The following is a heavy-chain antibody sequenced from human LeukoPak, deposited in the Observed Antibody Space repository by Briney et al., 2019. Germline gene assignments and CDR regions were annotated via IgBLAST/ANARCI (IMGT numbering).Heavy chain of an antibody. CDR3: ARGPNYYYYYYGMDV. V-gene: IGHV3-30-3*01. J-gene: IGHJ6*02. CDR2: ISYDGSNK. CDR1: GFTFSNYA. Sequence: PGGSLRLSCAASGFTFSNYAMHWVRQAPGKGLEWVAVISYDGSNKYYADSVKGRFTISRDNSKNTLYLQMNSLRAEDTAAYYCARGPNYYYYYYGMDVWGQGTTVTVSS.